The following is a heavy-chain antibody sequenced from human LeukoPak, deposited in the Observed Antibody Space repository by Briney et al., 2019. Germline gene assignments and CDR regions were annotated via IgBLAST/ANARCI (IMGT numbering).Heavy chain of an antibody. J-gene: IGHJ4*02. CDR2: ISGSGGST. CDR3: AKDRNGILTGYKFDY. Sequence: GGSLRLSCAASGFTFSSYAMSWVRQAPGKGLEWVSAISGSGGSTYYADSVKGRFTISRDNSKNTLYLQMNSLRAEDTAVYYCAKDRNGILTGYKFDYWGQGALVTVSS. CDR1: GFTFSSYA. V-gene: IGHV3-23*01. D-gene: IGHD3-9*01.